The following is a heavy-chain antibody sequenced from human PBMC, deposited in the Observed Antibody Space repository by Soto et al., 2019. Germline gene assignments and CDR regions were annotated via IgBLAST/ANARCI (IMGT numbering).Heavy chain of an antibody. CDR2: INSDGSST. D-gene: IGHD6-19*01. V-gene: IGHV3-74*01. Sequence: GGSLRLSCAASGFTFSSYWMHWVRQAPGKGLVWVSRINSDGSSTSYADSVKGRFTISRDNAKNTLYLQMNSLRAEDTAVYYCARDRLYSSGWYPHNWFDPWGQGTLVTVSS. CDR3: ARDRLYSSGWYPHNWFDP. J-gene: IGHJ5*02. CDR1: GFTFSSYW.